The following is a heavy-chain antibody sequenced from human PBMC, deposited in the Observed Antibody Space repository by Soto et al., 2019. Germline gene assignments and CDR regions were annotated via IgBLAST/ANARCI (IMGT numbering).Heavy chain of an antibody. Sequence: GGSLRLSCAASGFIFSQYSMNWVRQAPGKGLEWVSSISSTGALMYYADSVKGRFTISRDDADNSLYLQMNSLRVEDTAVYYCARSPITMIVVAHDAFDIWGQGTMVTVSS. CDR2: ISSTGALM. CDR1: GFIFSQYS. CDR3: ARSPITMIVVAHDAFDI. V-gene: IGHV3-21*01. D-gene: IGHD3-22*01. J-gene: IGHJ3*02.